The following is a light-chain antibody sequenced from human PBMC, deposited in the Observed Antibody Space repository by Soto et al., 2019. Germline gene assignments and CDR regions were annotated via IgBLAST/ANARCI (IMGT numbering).Light chain of an antibody. Sequence: EIVLTQSTYTLSLSPWERSSLSFMAVQSVSSYLAWYQQKPGQAPRLLIYDASNRATGIPARFSGGGSGTDFTLTISSLEPEDFAVYYCQQRSNWPITLGQGTRLEIK. V-gene: IGKV3-11*01. J-gene: IGKJ5*01. CDR1: QSVSSY. CDR3: QQRSNWPIT. CDR2: DAS.